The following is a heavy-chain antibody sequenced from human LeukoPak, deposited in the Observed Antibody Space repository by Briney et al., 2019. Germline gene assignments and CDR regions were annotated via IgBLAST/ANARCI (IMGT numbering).Heavy chain of an antibody. Sequence: ASVKVSCKASGYTFTSYYMHWVRQAPGQGLEWMGIINPSGGSTSYAQKFQGRVTMTRDTSTSTAYMELSRLTSDDTAVYYCARVAYGNNATPFDHWGQGTLVIVSS. CDR3: ARVAYGNNATPFDH. CDR2: INPSGGST. CDR1: GYTFTSYY. J-gene: IGHJ4*02. V-gene: IGHV1-46*01. D-gene: IGHD4-11*01.